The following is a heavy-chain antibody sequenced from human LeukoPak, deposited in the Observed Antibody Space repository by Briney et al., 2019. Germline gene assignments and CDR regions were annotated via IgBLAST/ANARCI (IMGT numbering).Heavy chain of an antibody. J-gene: IGHJ4*02. D-gene: IGHD1-26*01. CDR2: IYHSGST. CDR3: AREISGSADY. Sequence: KPSETLSLTCTVSGYSISSGYYWGWIRPPPGKGLEWIGIIYHSGSTYYNPSLKSRVTISVDTSKTQFSLKLSSVTAADTAVYYCAREISGSADYWGQGTLVTVSS. CDR1: GYSISSGYY. V-gene: IGHV4-38-2*02.